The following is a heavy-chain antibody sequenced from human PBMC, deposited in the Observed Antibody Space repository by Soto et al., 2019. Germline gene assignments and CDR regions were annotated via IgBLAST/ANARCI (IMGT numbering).Heavy chain of an antibody. CDR2: ISSSSSTI. Sequence: GSLRLSCAASGFTFSTYSMNWVRQAPGKGLEWVSYISSSSSTIYYADSVKGRFTISRDNAKNSLFLQMNSLRDEDTAVYYCAQDRGWGVVSPSHDYWGQGTLVTVSS. CDR1: GFTFSTYS. J-gene: IGHJ4*02. V-gene: IGHV3-48*02. D-gene: IGHD2-21*01. CDR3: AQDRGWGVVSPSHDY.